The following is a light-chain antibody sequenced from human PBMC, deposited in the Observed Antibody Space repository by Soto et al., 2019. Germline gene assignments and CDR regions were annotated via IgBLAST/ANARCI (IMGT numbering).Light chain of an antibody. J-gene: IGKJ1*01. V-gene: IGKV1-5*03. Sequence: DIQMTQSPSTLSASVGDRVTITCRASQSISSWLAWYQQKPGKAPKLLIYKASSLESGVPSRFSGSGSGTEFTLTISSLQPDDFATYYCQQYNSYPWTFGQATMVEIK. CDR2: KAS. CDR1: QSISSW. CDR3: QQYNSYPWT.